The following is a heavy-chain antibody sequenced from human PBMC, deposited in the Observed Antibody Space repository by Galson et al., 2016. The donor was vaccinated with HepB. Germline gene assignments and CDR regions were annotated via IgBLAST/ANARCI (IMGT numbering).Heavy chain of an antibody. J-gene: IGHJ5*02. V-gene: IGHV1-46*01. CDR1: GYTFITYY. CDR3: ARTGYCTGGSCRNWLDP. D-gene: IGHD2-8*02. CDR2: VNPSGGIT. Sequence: SVKVSCKASGYTFITYYIHWVRQAPGQGLEWIGIVNPSGGITSYAQKFEGRVTMTRDTSTSTVYMELSSLSSDDTAVYYCARTGYCTGGSCRNWLDPWGQGTLVTVSS.